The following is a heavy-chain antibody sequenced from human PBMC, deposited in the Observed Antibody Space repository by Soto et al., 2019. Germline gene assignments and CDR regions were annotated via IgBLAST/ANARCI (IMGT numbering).Heavy chain of an antibody. CDR1: SSS. CDR3: FLYHTPGIMGATSSGMAF. V-gene: IGHV1-69*06. CDR2: IIPIFGTA. J-gene: IGHJ6*01. D-gene: IGHD1-26*01. Sequence: SSSICWVRQSTKKGLEWMGGIIPIFGTANYEQKLQGRVTITADKSTSTAYMELRSLRYEDTAVYYCFLYHTPGIMGATSSGMAFLRQGTTVT.